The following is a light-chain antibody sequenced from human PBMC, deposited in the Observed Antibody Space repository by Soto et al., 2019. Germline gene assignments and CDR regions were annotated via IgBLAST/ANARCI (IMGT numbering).Light chain of an antibody. CDR1: SSDVGSYNL. V-gene: IGLV2-23*01. CDR2: EGS. J-gene: IGLJ2*01. Sequence: QSVLTQPASVSGSPGQSITISCTGTSSDVGSYNLVSWYQHHPGKAPKFIIYEGSKRPSGVSNRFSGSKSGNTASLTISGLQAEDEADYYCCSYAGSSTLVFGGGTKLTVL. CDR3: CSYAGSSTLV.